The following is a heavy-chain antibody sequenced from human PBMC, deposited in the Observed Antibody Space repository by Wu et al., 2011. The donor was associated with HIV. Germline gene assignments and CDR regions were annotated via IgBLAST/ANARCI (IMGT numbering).Heavy chain of an antibody. CDR1: GGTFSNYA. D-gene: IGHD5-18*01. J-gene: IGHJ6*02. CDR2: IIPIFETT. CDR3: ARISLGYRTYPYYFYGMDI. Sequence: QVQLVQSGAEVKKPGSSVKVSCKASGGTFSNYAITWVRQAPGQGLEWMGRIIPIFETTNYARKFQGRVTITAYESTSTAYMEMRSLRSEDMAVYYCARISLGYRTYPYYFYGMDIWAKGPRSPSP. V-gene: IGHV1-69*18.